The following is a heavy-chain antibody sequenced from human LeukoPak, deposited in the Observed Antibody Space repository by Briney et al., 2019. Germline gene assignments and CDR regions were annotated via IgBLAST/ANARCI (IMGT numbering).Heavy chain of an antibody. CDR1: GGSISSGSYY. V-gene: IGHV4-30-4*08. CDR3: ARVGRGYCSGGSCYLPGYFDY. J-gene: IGHJ4*02. CDR2: IYYSGST. Sequence: PSETLSLTCTVSGGSISSGSYYWSWIRQPPGKGLEWIGYIYYSGSTYYNPSLKSRVTISVDTSKNQFSLKLSSVTAADTAVYYCARVGRGYCSGGSCYLPGYFDYWGQGTLVTVSS. D-gene: IGHD2-15*01.